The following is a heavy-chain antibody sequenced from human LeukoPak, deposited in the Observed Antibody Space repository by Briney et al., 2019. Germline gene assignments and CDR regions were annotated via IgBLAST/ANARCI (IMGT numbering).Heavy chain of an antibody. CDR1: GYTFTSYD. D-gene: IGHD6-19*01. CDR3: ARGGAVADFNWFDP. J-gene: IGHJ5*02. CDR2: MNPNSGNT. Sequence: GASVKVSFKASGYTFTSYDINWVRQAPGQGLEWMGWMNPNSGNTGYAQKFQGRVTMTRNTSISTAYMELSSLRSEDTAVYYCARGGAVADFNWFDPWGQGTLVTVSS. V-gene: IGHV1-8*01.